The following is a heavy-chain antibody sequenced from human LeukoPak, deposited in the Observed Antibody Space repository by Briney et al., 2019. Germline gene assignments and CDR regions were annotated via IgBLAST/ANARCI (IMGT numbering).Heavy chain of an antibody. J-gene: IGHJ5*02. CDR2: IIPIFGTA. CDR1: GGTFSSYA. Sequence: SVKVPCKASGGTFSSYAISWVRQAPGQGLEWMGGIIPIFGTANYAQKFQGRVTITADESTSTAYMELSSLRSEDTAVYYCAKSGYSSGWYEFNWFDPWGQGTLVTVSS. D-gene: IGHD6-19*01. CDR3: AKSGYSSGWYEFNWFDP. V-gene: IGHV1-69*13.